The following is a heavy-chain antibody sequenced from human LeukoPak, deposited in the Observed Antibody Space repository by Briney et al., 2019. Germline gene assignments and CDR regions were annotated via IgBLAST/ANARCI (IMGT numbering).Heavy chain of an antibody. CDR2: ISGSGGST. CDR1: GFTFSSYA. V-gene: IGHV3-23*01. D-gene: IGHD2-15*01. CDR3: AKEGIGGGFVY. Sequence: GGSLRLSCAASGFTFSSYAMSWVRQAPGKGLECVSGISGSGGSTYYADSVKGRFTISRDNSKNTLYLQMNSLRAEDTAVYYCAKEGIGGGFVYWGQGTLVTVSS. J-gene: IGHJ4*02.